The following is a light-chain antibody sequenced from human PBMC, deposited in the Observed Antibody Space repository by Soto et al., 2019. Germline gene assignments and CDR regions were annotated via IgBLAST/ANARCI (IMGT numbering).Light chain of an antibody. CDR2: GAS. J-gene: IGKJ1*01. V-gene: IGKV3-15*01. CDR3: QQYNNWPWT. Sequence: EIVMTHSPATLSVYPWEIATLSCRASQSVSSDLAWYQQKPGQAPRLLIYGASTRATGIPARFSGSGSGTEFTLTISSLQSEDFAVYYSQQYNNWPWTFGQGTKVDIK. CDR1: QSVSSD.